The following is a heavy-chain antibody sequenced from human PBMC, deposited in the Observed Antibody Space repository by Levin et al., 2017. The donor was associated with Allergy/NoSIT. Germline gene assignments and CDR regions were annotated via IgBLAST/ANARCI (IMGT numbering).Heavy chain of an antibody. Sequence: GGSLRLSCAASGFTFSSYGMHWVRQAPGKGLEWVAVISYDGSNKYYADSVKGRFTISRDNSKNTLYLQMNSLRAEDTAVYYCARTWSDIVVEQMVFDYYYGMDVWGQGTTVTVSS. V-gene: IGHV3-30-3*01. CDR3: ARTWSDIVVEQMVFDYYYGMDV. CDR1: GFTFSSYG. D-gene: IGHD2-2*01. J-gene: IGHJ6*02. CDR2: ISYDGSNK.